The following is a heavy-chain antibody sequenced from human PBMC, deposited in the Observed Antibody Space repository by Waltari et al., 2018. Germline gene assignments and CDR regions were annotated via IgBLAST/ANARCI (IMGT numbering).Heavy chain of an antibody. CDR3: ARQTGYSSSWYFDY. Sequence: QVQLQESGPGLVKPSETLSLTCAVSGYSISSGYYWGWIRQPPGKGLEWIGSIYHSGSTYYNPSLKSRVTISVDTSKNQFSLKLSSVTAADTAVYYCARQTGYSSSWYFDYWGQGTLVTVSS. J-gene: IGHJ4*02. D-gene: IGHD6-13*01. CDR1: GYSISSGYY. CDR2: IYHSGST. V-gene: IGHV4-38-2*01.